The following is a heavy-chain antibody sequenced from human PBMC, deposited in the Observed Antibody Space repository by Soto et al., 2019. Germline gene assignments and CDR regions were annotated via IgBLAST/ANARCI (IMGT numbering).Heavy chain of an antibody. V-gene: IGHV5-10-1*01. J-gene: IGHJ2*01. CDR1: GYSFTSYW. CDR2: IDPSDSYT. CDR3: ARRRTYYYDTSGQGYFDL. D-gene: IGHD3-22*01. Sequence: GESLKISCKGSGYSFTSYWITWVRQMPGKGLEWMGRIDPSDSYTNYSPSFQGHVTISADKSISTAYLQWSSLKASDTAMYYCARRRTYYYDTSGQGYFDLWGRGTLVTVYS.